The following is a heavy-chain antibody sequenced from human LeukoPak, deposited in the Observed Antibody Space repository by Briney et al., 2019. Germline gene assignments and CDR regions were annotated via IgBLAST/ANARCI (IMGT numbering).Heavy chain of an antibody. CDR3: ASTYRTYYYDSSGYGWFDP. CDR2: IYTSGST. Sequence: SETLSLTCTVSGGSISSYYWSWIRQPAGKGLEWIGRIYTSGSTNYNPSLKSRVTISVDTSKNQFSLKLSSVTAADTAVYYCASTYRTYYYDSSGYGWFDPWGQGTLVTVSS. CDR1: GGSISSYY. V-gene: IGHV4-4*07. J-gene: IGHJ5*02. D-gene: IGHD3-22*01.